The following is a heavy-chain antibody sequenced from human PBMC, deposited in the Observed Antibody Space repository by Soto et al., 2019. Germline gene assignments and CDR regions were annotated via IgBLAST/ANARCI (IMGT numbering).Heavy chain of an antibody. J-gene: IGHJ6*03. CDR1: GFTFSSYS. CDR2: ISSSSSYI. CDR3: ASSVAYDFWRPGDYYYMDV. V-gene: IGHV3-21*01. D-gene: IGHD3-3*01. Sequence: GGSLRLSCAASGFTFSSYSMNWVRQAPGKGLDWVSSISSSSSYIYYADSVKGRFTISRDNAKNSLYLQMNSLRAEDTAVYYCASSVAYDFWRPGDYYYMDVWGKGTTVTVSS.